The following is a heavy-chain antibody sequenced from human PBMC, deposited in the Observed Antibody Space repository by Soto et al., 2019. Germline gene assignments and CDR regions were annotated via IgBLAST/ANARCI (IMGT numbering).Heavy chain of an antibody. J-gene: IGHJ2*01. Sequence: ASVKVSCKASGYTFTSYDITWVRQATGQGLERIGWMNPNSGNTGYAQNFQGRVTMTRDTSISTAYMELSSLRSDDTAVYYCANRTTGWYFDLWGCGTLVTVS. CDR3: ANRTTGWYFDL. V-gene: IGHV1-8*01. CDR2: MNPNSGNT. CDR1: GYTFTSYD.